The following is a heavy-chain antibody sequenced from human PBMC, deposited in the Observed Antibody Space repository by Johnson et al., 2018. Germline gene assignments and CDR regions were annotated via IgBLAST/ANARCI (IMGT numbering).Heavy chain of an antibody. Sequence: VQLVESGGGLVQPGRSLRLSCAASGFTFEDYAMHWVRQAPGKGLECVSGISWNSGSIGYADSVKGRFTISRDNAKNSLYLQMNSMRAEDTALYYCAKDILTTVTTQHAFDIWGQGPMVTVSS. V-gene: IGHV3-9*01. CDR1: GFTFEDYA. J-gene: IGHJ3*02. CDR2: ISWNSGSI. D-gene: IGHD4-17*01. CDR3: AKDILTTVTTQHAFDI.